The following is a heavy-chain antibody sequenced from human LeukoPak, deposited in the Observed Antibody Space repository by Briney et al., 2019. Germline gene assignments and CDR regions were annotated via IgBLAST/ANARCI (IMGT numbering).Heavy chain of an antibody. CDR1: VFTFSSYA. V-gene: IGHV3-23*01. J-gene: IGHJ4*02. CDR2: ISGSGGST. Sequence: GGSLRLSCAASVFTFSSYAMSWVRQAPGKGLEWVSAISGSGGSTYYADSVKGRFTTSRDNSKNTLYLQMNSLRAEDTAVYYCAHISSSWPDYWGQGTLVTVSS. CDR3: AHISSSWPDY. D-gene: IGHD6-13*01.